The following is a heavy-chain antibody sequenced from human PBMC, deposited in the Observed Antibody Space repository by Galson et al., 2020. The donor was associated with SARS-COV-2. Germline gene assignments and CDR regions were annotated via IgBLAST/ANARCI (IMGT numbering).Heavy chain of an antibody. CDR3: ARGYLAGPFDI. CDR2: INKNGGST. Sequence: GGSLRLSCAASGVSFDDYGMSWVRQVPGKGLEWVCGINKNGGSTNYADSVRGRFTISRDNAKNSLYLQMNSLRVEDTALYFCARGYLAGPFDIWAQGTMVTVSS. V-gene: IGHV3-20*04. D-gene: IGHD2-2*01. CDR1: GVSFDDYG. J-gene: IGHJ3*02.